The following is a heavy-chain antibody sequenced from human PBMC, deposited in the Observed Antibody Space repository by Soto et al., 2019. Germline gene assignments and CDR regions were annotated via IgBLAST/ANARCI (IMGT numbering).Heavy chain of an antibody. J-gene: IGHJ4*02. CDR2: IYHSGST. Sequence: PSETLSLTCAVSGGSISSGNWWSWVRQPPGKGLEWIGEIYHSGSTNYNPSLKSRVTISVDKSKNQFSLKLSSVTAADTAVYYCARDIAAAGRAWYFDYWGQGTLVT. V-gene: IGHV4-4*02. CDR1: GGSISSGNW. D-gene: IGHD6-13*01. CDR3: ARDIAAAGRAWYFDY.